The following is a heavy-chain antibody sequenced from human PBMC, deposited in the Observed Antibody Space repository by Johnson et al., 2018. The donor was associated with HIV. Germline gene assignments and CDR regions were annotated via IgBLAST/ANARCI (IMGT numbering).Heavy chain of an antibody. V-gene: IGHV3-66*02. Sequence: EVQLVESGGGVVQPGRSLRLSCAASGFTVSSNYMSWVRQAPGKGLEWVSVIYSGGSTYYADSVKGRFTISRDNSKNTLYLQMNSLRAEDTAVYYCAKDEALGWELDPDAFDIWGQGTMVTVSS. CDR2: IYSGGST. J-gene: IGHJ3*02. CDR1: GFTVSSNY. CDR3: AKDEALGWELDPDAFDI. D-gene: IGHD1-26*01.